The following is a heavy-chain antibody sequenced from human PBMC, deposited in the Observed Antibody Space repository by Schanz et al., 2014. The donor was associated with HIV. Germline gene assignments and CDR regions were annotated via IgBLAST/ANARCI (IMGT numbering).Heavy chain of an antibody. CDR1: GFTFRSYA. D-gene: IGHD2-15*01. Sequence: LVESGGGLVQPGRSLRLSCAASGFTFRSYAMTWVRQAPGKGLDWVSGITGSGVSTYYADSVKGRFTISRDNSKNTLYLQMNSLRAEDTAVYYCAKVVRFAMVTAPYYFDSWGQGTLVTVSS. CDR2: ITGSGVST. V-gene: IGHV3-23*04. CDR3: AKVVRFAMVTAPYYFDS. J-gene: IGHJ4*02.